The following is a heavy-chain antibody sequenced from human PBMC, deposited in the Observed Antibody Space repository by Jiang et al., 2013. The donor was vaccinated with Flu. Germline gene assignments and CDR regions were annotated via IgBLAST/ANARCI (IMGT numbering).Heavy chain of an antibody. CDR3: ARAREDCGGDCPFAWFDP. Sequence: ISSSRLVELGPPAPREGAGVDWRNSSYGSTYYNPSLKSRVTISVDTSKNQFSLKLSSVTAADTAVYYCARAREDCGGDCPFAWFDPWGQGTLVTVSS. CDR1: ISSSRL. J-gene: IGHJ5*02. V-gene: IGHV4-4*02. D-gene: IGHD2-21*02. CDR2: SSYGST.